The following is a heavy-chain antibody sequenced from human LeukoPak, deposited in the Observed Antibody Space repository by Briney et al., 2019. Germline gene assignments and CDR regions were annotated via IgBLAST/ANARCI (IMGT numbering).Heavy chain of an antibody. CDR1: GGSFSGYY. D-gene: IGHD3-10*01. CDR2: INHSGST. J-gene: IGHJ4*02. V-gene: IGHV4-34*01. CDR3: ARSRRVPFINY. Sequence: SETLSLTCAVYGGSFSGYYWSWIRQPPGKGLEWIGEINHSGSTNYNPSLKSRVTISVDTSKNQFSLKLSSVTAADTAVFYCARSRRVPFINYWGQGTLVTVSS.